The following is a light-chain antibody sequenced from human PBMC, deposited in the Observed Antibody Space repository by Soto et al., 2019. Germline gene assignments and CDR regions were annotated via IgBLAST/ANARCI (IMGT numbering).Light chain of an antibody. V-gene: IGLV1-44*01. CDR2: SNN. Sequence: QSVLTQPPSASGTPGQRVNISCSGSSSNIGSNYVYWYQQLPGTAPKLLIYSNNQRPSGVPDRFSGSKSGTSASLAISGLQSEDEADYYCAAWDDSLNGPDVFGTGTKLTVL. CDR1: SSNIGSNY. J-gene: IGLJ1*01. CDR3: AAWDDSLNGPDV.